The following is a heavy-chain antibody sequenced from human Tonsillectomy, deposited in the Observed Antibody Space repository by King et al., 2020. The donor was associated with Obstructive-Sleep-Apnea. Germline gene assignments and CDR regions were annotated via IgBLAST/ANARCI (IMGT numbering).Heavy chain of an antibody. CDR3: AKDATGYSSSWPNWFDP. CDR1: GFTFDDYA. Sequence: VQLVESGGGLVQPGRSLRLSCAASGFTFDDYAMHWVRQAPGKGLEWVSGISWNSGSIGCADSVKGRFTISRDNAKNSRYMQMNSLRAEDTALYYCAKDATGYSSSWPNWFDPWGQGTLVTVSS. J-gene: IGHJ5*02. D-gene: IGHD6-13*01. CDR2: ISWNSGSI. V-gene: IGHV3-9*01.